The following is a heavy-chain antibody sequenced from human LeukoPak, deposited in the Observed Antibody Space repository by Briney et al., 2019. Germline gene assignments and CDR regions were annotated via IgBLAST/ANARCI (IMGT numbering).Heavy chain of an antibody. Sequence: PSETLSLTCTVSGGSISSYYWSWIRQPPGKGLEWIGYIYYSGSTNYNPSLKSRVTISVDTSKNQFSLRLSSVTAADTAVYYCARASSYGSGSYYKPEIVDYWGQGTLVTVSS. CDR3: ARASSYGSGSYYKPEIVDY. D-gene: IGHD3-10*01. J-gene: IGHJ4*02. CDR2: IYYSGST. V-gene: IGHV4-59*12. CDR1: GGSISSYY.